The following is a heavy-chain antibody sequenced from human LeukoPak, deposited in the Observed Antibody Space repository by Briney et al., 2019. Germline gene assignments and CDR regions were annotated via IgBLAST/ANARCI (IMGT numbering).Heavy chain of an antibody. Sequence: GGSPRLSCAASGFTFSSYAMSWVRQAAGKGLEWDSAISGSGGSTYYADSVKGRFTISRDNSKNTLYLQMNSLRAEDTAVYYCAKVGLGGDYEGYLDYWGQGTLVTVSS. D-gene: IGHD4-17*01. V-gene: IGHV3-23*01. CDR2: ISGSGGST. J-gene: IGHJ4*02. CDR1: GFTFSSYA. CDR3: AKVGLGGDYEGYLDY.